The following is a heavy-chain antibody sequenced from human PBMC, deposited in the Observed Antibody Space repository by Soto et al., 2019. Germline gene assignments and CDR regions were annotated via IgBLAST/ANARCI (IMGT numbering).Heavy chain of an antibody. D-gene: IGHD6-19*01. CDR2: IYYSGRT. V-gene: IGHV4-39*01. Sequence: SETLSLTGTVSGGSISSSSYYWGWIRQPPGKGLEWIGSIYYSGRTSSYPSPKSRATLSFVSSKNHFSPQLSSVTAADPAVYYCARHAYTSGWFMGGYSYYYGMDVWGQGTTVTVSS. J-gene: IGHJ6*02. CDR1: GGSISSSSYY. CDR3: ARHAYTSGWFMGGYSYYYGMDV.